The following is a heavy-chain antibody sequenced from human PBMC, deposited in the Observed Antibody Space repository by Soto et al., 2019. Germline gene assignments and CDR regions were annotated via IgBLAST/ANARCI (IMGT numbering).Heavy chain of an antibody. CDR2: IIPIFGTA. J-gene: IGHJ6*02. CDR3: ARELTMVRGQSYYYYGMDV. CDR1: GGTFSSNA. V-gene: IGHV1-69*13. D-gene: IGHD3-10*01. Sequence: SVKVSCKASGGTFSSNAISWVRQAPGQGLEWMGGIIPIFGTANYAQKFQGRVTITADESTSTAYMELSSLRSEDTAVYYCARELTMVRGQSYYYYGMDVWGQGTTVTVSS.